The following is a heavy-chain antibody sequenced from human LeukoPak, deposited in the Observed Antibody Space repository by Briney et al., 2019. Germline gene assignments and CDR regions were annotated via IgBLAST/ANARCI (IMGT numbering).Heavy chain of an antibody. CDR3: ARRGYSGILDF. J-gene: IGHJ4*02. Sequence: GESLKISCKGSGYSFTSYWIGWVRQMPGKGLEWMAIVYPGDSDTKYSPSFQSHVTISADKSISTAYLQWNSLKASDTAIYYCARRGYSGILDFWGQGTPVTVSS. CDR1: GYSFTSYW. D-gene: IGHD3-3*01. CDR2: VYPGDSDT. V-gene: IGHV5-51*01.